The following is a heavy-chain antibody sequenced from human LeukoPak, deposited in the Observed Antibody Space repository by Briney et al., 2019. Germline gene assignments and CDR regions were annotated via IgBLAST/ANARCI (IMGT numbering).Heavy chain of an antibody. J-gene: IGHJ4*02. V-gene: IGHV3-7*01. CDR2: IKQDGSEK. Sequence: GGSLRLSCAASGFTFSSYNMNWVHQAPGKGLEWVANIKQDGSEKYYVDSVKGRFTISRDNAKNSLYLQMNSLRAEDTAVYYCAKRWYGSGSYDYWGQGTLVTVSS. CDR3: AKRWYGSGSYDY. D-gene: IGHD3-10*01. CDR1: GFTFSSYN.